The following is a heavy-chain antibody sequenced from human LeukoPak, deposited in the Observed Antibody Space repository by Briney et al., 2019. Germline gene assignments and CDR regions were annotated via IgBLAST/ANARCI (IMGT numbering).Heavy chain of an antibody. V-gene: IGHV4-34*01. CDR2: INHSGST. Sequence: SETLSLTCAVYGGSFSGHYWSWIRQPPGKGLEWIGEINHSGSTNYNPSLKSRVTISVDTSKNQFSLKLSSVTAADTAVYYCARGRTPAANDYWGQGTLVTVSS. J-gene: IGHJ4*02. CDR1: GGSFSGHY. D-gene: IGHD2-2*01. CDR3: ARGRTPAANDY.